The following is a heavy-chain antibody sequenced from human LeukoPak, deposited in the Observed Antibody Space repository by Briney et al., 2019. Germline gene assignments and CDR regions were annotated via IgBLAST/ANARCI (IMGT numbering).Heavy chain of an antibody. V-gene: IGHV3-43*01. Sequence: GGSLRLSCAASGFTFDDYTMHWVRQAPGKGLEWVSFITWDGGSTYYADFVKGRFTISRDNTKNSLSLQMNSVRTEDTALYYCAKPRNDDEKAFDIWGHGTMVTVSS. CDR2: ITWDGGST. CDR3: AKPRNDDEKAFDI. CDR1: GFTFDDYT. J-gene: IGHJ3*02. D-gene: IGHD1-14*01.